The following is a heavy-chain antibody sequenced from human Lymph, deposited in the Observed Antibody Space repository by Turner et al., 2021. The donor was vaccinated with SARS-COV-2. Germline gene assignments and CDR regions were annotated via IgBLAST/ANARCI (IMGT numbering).Heavy chain of an antibody. J-gene: IGHJ5*02. D-gene: IGHD2-21*02. CDR2: IYYRGST. CDR1: GYSMSSHY. CDR3: ARETVNNWVDP. Sequence: QLQVQESGPSLFSPLQSRSRPCTVSGYSMSSHYWSWIRQPSGKRLGWIGYIYYRGSTNYNPSLESRVTISADTSRNQFSMKLTSVTAADTAIYYCARETVNNWVDPWGQGTLVTVSS. V-gene: IGHV4-59*11.